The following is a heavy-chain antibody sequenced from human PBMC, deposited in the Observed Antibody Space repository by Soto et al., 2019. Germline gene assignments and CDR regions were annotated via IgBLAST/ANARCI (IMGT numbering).Heavy chain of an antibody. V-gene: IGHV3-21*01. D-gene: IGHD1-1*01. J-gene: IGHJ6*02. CDR2: TSSSSYI. Sequence: PGGSLRLSCSASGFTFSNYNMNLVRQAPGKGLEWVSCTSSSSYIYHADSVKGRFTISRDNAKNSLYLQMNSLRAEDTAVYYCARGNPRSGGHGMDVWGQGTTVTVSS. CDR3: ARGNPRSGGHGMDV. CDR1: GFTFSNYN.